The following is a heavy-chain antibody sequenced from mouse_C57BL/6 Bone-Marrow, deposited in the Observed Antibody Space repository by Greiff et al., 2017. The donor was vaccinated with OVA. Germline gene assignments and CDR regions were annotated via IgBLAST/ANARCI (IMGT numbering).Heavy chain of an antibody. Sequence: QVQLQQPGAELVKPGASVKLSCKASGYTFTSYWMHWVKQRPGQGLEWIGMIHPNSGSTNYNAKFKSKATLTVDKSSSTAYMQLSSLTSEDSAVYFCASESNGSSRRYYAMDDWGQGTSVTVAS. J-gene: IGHJ4*01. CDR1: GYTFTSYW. CDR3: ASESNGSSRRYYAMDD. D-gene: IGHD1-1*01. CDR2: IHPNSGST. V-gene: IGHV1-64*01.